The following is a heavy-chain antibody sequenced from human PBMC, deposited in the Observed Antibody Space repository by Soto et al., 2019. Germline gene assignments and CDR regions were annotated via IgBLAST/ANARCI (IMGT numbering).Heavy chain of an antibody. J-gene: IGHJ4*02. CDR2: IDYSGST. V-gene: IGHV4-59*08. CDR1: GGTISSWY. Sequence: QVQLQESGPGLVKPSETLSLTCTVSGGTISSWYWSWIRQPPGKGLGWIGYIDYSGSTNCNPSLKSRVTISVDTSKNQFSLKLSSVTAADTAVYYCARRYGSAIDYWGQGTLVTVSS. CDR3: ARRYGSAIDY. D-gene: IGHD1-26*01.